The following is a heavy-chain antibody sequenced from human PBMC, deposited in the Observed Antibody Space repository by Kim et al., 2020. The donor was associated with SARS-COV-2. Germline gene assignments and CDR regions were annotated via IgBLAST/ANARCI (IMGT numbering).Heavy chain of an antibody. V-gene: IGHV4-39*07. CDR2: T. CDR3: ARESGSYLLDY. Sequence: TYYNPSLKSRVTISVDTSKNQFSLKLSSVTAADTAVYYCARESGSYLLDYWGQGTLVTVSS. J-gene: IGHJ4*02. D-gene: IGHD1-26*01.